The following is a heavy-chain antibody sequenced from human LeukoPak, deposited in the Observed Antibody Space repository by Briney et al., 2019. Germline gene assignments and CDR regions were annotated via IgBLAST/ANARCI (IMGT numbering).Heavy chain of an antibody. Sequence: PGGSLRLSCAASGFTFSSYGMHWVRQAPGKGLEWVAVISYDGSNKYYADSVKGRFTISRDNSKNTLYLQMNSLRAEDTAVYYCAKPVGATYGAFDIWGQGTMVTVSS. CDR2: ISYDGSNK. J-gene: IGHJ3*02. CDR1: GFTFSSYG. V-gene: IGHV3-30*18. CDR3: AKPVGATYGAFDI. D-gene: IGHD1-26*01.